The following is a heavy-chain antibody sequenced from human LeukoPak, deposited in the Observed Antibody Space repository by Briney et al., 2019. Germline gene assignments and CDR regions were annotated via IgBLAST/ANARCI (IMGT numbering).Heavy chain of an antibody. Sequence: PGGSLRLSCAASGFTFSNYEMNWVCQAPGKGLEWISYISSSGGTTYYADSLKGRFTISRDNAKNTLSLQMNSLRAEDTAVYYCARDRSISAAGDTYWGQGTLVTVSS. CDR2: ISSSGGTT. CDR1: GFTFSNYE. CDR3: ARDRSISAAGDTY. V-gene: IGHV3-48*03. D-gene: IGHD6-13*01. J-gene: IGHJ4*02.